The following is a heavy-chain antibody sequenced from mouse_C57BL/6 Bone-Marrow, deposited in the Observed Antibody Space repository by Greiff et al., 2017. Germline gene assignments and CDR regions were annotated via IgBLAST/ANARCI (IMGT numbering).Heavy chain of an antibody. CDR3: ARGDYYGSSFAY. Sequence: QVHVKQSGAELVRPGTSVKMSCKASGYTFTNYWIGWAKQRPGHGLEWIGDIYPGGGYTNYIEKFKGKATLTADKSSSTAYMQFSSLTSEDSAIYYCARGDYYGSSFAYWGQGTLVTVSA. CDR2: IYPGGGYT. V-gene: IGHV1-63*01. D-gene: IGHD1-1*01. CDR1: GYTFTNYW. J-gene: IGHJ3*01.